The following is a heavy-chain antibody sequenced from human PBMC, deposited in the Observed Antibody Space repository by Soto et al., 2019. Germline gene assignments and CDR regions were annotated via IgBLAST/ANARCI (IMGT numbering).Heavy chain of an antibody. CDR1: GFTVSSNY. V-gene: IGHV3-66*01. CDR2: IYSGGST. CDR3: ARDAYYYDSSGYYYATFDY. D-gene: IGHD3-22*01. Sequence: GGSLRLSCAASGFTVSSNYMSWVRQAPGKGLEWVSVIYSGGSTYYADSVKGRFTISGDNSKNTLYLQMNSLRAEDTAVYYCARDAYYYDSSGYYYATFDYWGQGTLVTVSS. J-gene: IGHJ4*02.